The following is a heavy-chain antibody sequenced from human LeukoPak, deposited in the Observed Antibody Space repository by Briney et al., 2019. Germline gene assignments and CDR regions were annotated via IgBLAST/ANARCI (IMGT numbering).Heavy chain of an antibody. CDR1: GFTFSSYS. V-gene: IGHV3-30*02. J-gene: IGHJ4*02. CDR2: IRYDGNNK. CDR3: AKDHRYWTYAGSGSYCLHY. D-gene: IGHD3-10*01. Sequence: GGSLRLSCAASGFTFSSYSMNWVRQAPGKGLEWVAFIRYDGNNKDYADSVKGRFTISRDDSKNTLYLQMNSLRAEDTAVYYCAKDHRYWTYAGSGSYCLHYWGQGTLVTVSS.